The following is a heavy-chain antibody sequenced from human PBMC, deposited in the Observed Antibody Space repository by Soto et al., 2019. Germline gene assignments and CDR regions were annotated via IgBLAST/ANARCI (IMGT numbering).Heavy chain of an antibody. CDR2: ISGSGGIT. Sequence: EVQLLESGGGLVQPGRSLRLSCAASGFTFSNYAMSWVRQAPGQGLDWVSAISGSGGITYYEDSVKGRFTISRDNSKNPLFLQMNSLRAEDAAVYYCAKFFVETGSNSGWPWSFHYWGQGTLVTVSS. CDR3: AKFFVETGSNSGWPWSFHY. D-gene: IGHD6-25*01. V-gene: IGHV3-23*01. J-gene: IGHJ4*02. CDR1: GFTFSNYA.